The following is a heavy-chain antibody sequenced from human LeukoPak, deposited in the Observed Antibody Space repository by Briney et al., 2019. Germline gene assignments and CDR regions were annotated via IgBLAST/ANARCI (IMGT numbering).Heavy chain of an antibody. J-gene: IGHJ4*02. CDR3: ARDLLGATSLLDY. Sequence: KPSETLSLTCTVSGGSVSSDNYYWSWIRQPPEKGLEWIGHIFYSGSTNFNPSLRSRVIISVDAPKNQFSLKLTSVTAADTAVYYCARDLLGATSLLDYWGQGTLVTVSS. CDR1: GGSVSSDNYY. V-gene: IGHV4-61*01. CDR2: IFYSGST. D-gene: IGHD1-26*01.